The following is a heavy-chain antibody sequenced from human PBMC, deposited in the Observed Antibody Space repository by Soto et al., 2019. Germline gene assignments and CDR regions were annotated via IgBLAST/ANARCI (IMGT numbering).Heavy chain of an antibody. CDR3: ARDRAGAGHLDY. D-gene: IGHD6-19*01. Sequence: QVQLVESGGGVVQPGRSLRRSCAASGFTFSSYGMHWVRQAPGKGLEWVAVIWYDGSNKYYADSVKGRFTISRDNSKNTLYLQMNSLRAEDTAVYYCARDRAGAGHLDYWGQGTLVTVSS. J-gene: IGHJ4*02. CDR2: IWYDGSNK. CDR1: GFTFSSYG. V-gene: IGHV3-33*01.